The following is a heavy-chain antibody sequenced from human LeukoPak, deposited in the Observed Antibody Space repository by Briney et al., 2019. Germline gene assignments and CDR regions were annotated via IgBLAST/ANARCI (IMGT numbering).Heavy chain of an antibody. J-gene: IGHJ4*02. CDR1: GFTFINAW. CDR3: ARDVYYYDSSGYSTYYFDY. D-gene: IGHD3-22*01. V-gene: IGHV3-48*01. CDR2: ISSSSSTI. Sequence: PGGSLRLSCAASGFTFINAWMAWVRQAPGKGLEWVSYISSSSSTIYYADSVKGRFTISRDNAKNSLYLQMNSLRAEDTAVYYCARDVYYYDSSGYSTYYFDYWGQGTLVTVSS.